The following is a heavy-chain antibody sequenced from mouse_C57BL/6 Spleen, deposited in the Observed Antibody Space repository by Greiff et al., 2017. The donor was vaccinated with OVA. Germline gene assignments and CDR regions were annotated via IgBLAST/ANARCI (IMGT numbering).Heavy chain of an antibody. CDR1: GFTFSSYA. Sequence: DVKLVESGGGLVKPGGSLKLSCAASGFTFSSYAMSWVRQTPEKRLEWVATISDGGSYTYYPDNVKGRFTISRDNAKNNLYLQMSHLKSEDTAMYYCARQLRLLHFDYWGQGTTLTVSS. CDR2: ISDGGSYT. J-gene: IGHJ2*01. CDR3: ARQLRLLHFDY. D-gene: IGHD3-2*02. V-gene: IGHV5-4*03.